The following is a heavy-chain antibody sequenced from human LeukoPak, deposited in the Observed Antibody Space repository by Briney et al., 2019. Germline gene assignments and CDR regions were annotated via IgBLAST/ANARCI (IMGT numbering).Heavy chain of an antibody. CDR3: ASGGRNLVVPAAMADYYYYMDV. V-gene: IGHV1-69*05. Sequence: ASVKVSCKASGGTFSSYAISWVRQAPGQGLEWMGGIIPIFGTANYAQKFQGRVTITTDESTSTAYMELSSLRSEDTAVYYCASGGRNLVVPAAMADYYYYMDVWGKGTTVTVSS. D-gene: IGHD2-2*01. CDR2: IIPIFGTA. J-gene: IGHJ6*03. CDR1: GGTFSSYA.